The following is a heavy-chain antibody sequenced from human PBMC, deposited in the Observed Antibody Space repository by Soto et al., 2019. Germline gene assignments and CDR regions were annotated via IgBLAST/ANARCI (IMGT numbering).Heavy chain of an antibody. Sequence: GSVEVFSKASGSPITSYYIHLVRQAPGQGPEWLGIINPSSSATRYSQKFQGRVTMTRDVSTSTVYMEMSGLSSEDTAVYYCARGYCRSGNCYRPYYYDMDVWGQGTTVTVSS. V-gene: IGHV1-46*01. D-gene: IGHD2-15*01. CDR3: ARGYCRSGNCYRPYYYDMDV. CDR1: GSPITSYY. CDR2: INPSSSAT. J-gene: IGHJ6*01.